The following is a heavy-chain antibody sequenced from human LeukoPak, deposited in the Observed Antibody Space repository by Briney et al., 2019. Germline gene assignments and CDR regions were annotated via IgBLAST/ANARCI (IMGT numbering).Heavy chain of an antibody. CDR3: AKRSGYTTGWFFDF. D-gene: IGHD6-19*01. V-gene: IGHV3-23*01. Sequence: GGSLKLSCAPSGFSFSSYAMSWARQAPGKGLEWVSSISGSGDNTYYAESVKGRFTISRDKSKNTLFLQMNSLRAEDTAVFYCAKRSGYTTGWFFDFWGQGTLVTVSS. CDR1: GFSFSSYA. CDR2: ISGSGDNT. J-gene: IGHJ4*02.